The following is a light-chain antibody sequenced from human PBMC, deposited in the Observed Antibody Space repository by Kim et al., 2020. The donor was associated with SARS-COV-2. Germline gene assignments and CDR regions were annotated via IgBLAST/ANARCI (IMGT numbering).Light chain of an antibody. V-gene: IGLV2-8*01. Sequence: QSALTQPPSASGSRGQSVTISCTGTTSDVGSYNYVSWYQQYPGKAPRLIMFEVSKRPSGVPDRFSGSRSGNTASLIVSGLQAEDEADYYCCSYAGSNTFVFGGGTQLIVL. J-gene: IGLJ7*01. CDR2: EVS. CDR3: CSYAGSNTFV. CDR1: TSDVGSYNY.